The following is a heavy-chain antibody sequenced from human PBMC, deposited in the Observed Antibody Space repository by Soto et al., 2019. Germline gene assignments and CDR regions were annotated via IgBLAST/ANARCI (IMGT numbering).Heavy chain of an antibody. D-gene: IGHD2-2*01. Sequence: SVKVSCKASGGTFSSYTISWVRQAPGQGLEWMGRIIPILGIANYAQKFQGRVTITADKSTSTAYMELSSLRSEDTAVYYCASQYCSSTSCYGPQFDYWGQGTLVTVSS. CDR3: ASQYCSSTSCYGPQFDY. J-gene: IGHJ4*02. CDR1: GGTFSSYT. CDR2: IIPILGIA. V-gene: IGHV1-69*02.